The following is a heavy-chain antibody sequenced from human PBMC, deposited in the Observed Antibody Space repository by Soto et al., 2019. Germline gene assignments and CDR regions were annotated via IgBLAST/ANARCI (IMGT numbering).Heavy chain of an antibody. CDR2: ISAYNGNT. D-gene: IGHD3-10*01. V-gene: IGHV1-18*01. CDR3: ARIIMAGGATGDY. J-gene: IGHJ4*02. Sequence: GSVKVSFKASGYTFTSYGISLVRQAPGQGLEWMGWISAYNGNTNYAQKLQGRVTMTTDTSTSTAYMELRSLRSYDTAVYYCARIIMAGGATGDYWGQGTLVTVSS. CDR1: GYTFTSYG.